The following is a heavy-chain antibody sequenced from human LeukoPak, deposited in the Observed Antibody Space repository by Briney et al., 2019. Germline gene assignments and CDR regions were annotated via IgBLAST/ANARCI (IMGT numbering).Heavy chain of an antibody. J-gene: IGHJ5*02. CDR2: FYHDVRT. Sequence: SETLSVTCTVPVYSISIGYDWAWLGQSPGKGLEWTGNFYHDVRTYYNPSLKRRDTISVDTSTTHFSLKLSSVTATDTALYYCARGYSSSWYYNWFDPWGQGTLVTVSS. CDR1: VYSISIGYD. V-gene: IGHV4-38-2*02. D-gene: IGHD6-13*01. CDR3: ARGYSSSWYYNWFDP.